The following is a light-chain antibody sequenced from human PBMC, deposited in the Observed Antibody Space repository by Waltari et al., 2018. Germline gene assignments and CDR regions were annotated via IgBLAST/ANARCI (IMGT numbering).Light chain of an antibody. CDR3: CSYAGSAISM. CDR2: DVN. V-gene: IGLV2-23*02. Sequence: QSALTQTASVSGSPGQAITISCSGTTSDIGKYNLVSWYQQHPGKAPTLIIYDVNKRPAGVSNRFSGSKSGNTAFLPISGLQSADEADYYCCSYAGSAISMFGGGTKVTVL. CDR1: TSDIGKYNL. J-gene: IGLJ3*02.